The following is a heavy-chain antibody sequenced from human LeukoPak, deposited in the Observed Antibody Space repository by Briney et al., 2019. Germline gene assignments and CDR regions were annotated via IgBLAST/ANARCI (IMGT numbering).Heavy chain of an antibody. V-gene: IGHV3-74*01. J-gene: IGHJ4*02. Sequence: PGGSLRLSCAASGFTFTTYWMHWVRQVPGKGLVWVARIKGDGSSTRHADSMKGRFTISRDNAKNTLYLQMNSLRDEDTAVYYCVREGLECGGSSCQRAAFDYWGQGTLVTVSS. CDR1: GFTFTTYW. D-gene: IGHD2-2*01. CDR3: VREGLECGGSSCQRAAFDY. CDR2: IKGDGSST.